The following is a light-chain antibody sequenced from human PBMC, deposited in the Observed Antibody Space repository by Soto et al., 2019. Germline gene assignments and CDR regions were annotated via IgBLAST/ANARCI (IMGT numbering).Light chain of an antibody. CDR1: QSVSSSY. V-gene: IGKV3-20*01. CDR3: QQYGSSMYT. J-gene: IGKJ2*01. Sequence: EIVLTQSPGTLSLSPGERATLSCRASQSVSSSYLAWYQQKPGQAPRLLIYGASSRATGIPDRFSGSGSGTDFTLTISRLEPEDFAVYYCQQYGSSMYTFGQGTKLGIQ. CDR2: GAS.